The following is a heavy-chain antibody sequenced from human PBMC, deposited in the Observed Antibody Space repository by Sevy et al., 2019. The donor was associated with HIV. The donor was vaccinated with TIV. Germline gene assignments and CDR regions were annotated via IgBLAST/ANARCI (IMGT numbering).Heavy chain of an antibody. CDR1: GYTFTSYG. D-gene: IGHD2-2*03. V-gene: IGHV1-18*04. CDR2: ISAYNGNT. J-gene: IGHJ6*02. Sequence: ASVKVSCKASGYTFTSYGISWVRQAPGQGLEWMGWISAYNGNTNYAQKLQGRVTMTTDTSTSTAYMELRSLRSDDTAVYYCARVKLSRLGYCSSTSCSPDYYYGMDVWGQWTTVTVSS. CDR3: ARVKLSRLGYCSSTSCSPDYYYGMDV.